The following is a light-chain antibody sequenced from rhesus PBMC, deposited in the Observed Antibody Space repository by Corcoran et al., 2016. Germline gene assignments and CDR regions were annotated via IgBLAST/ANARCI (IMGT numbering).Light chain of an antibody. CDR2: DAS. J-gene: IGKJ4*01. V-gene: IGKV3-42*03. Sequence: EIVMTQSPATLSLSPGERATLSCGASQSVSSSLAWYQQKPGQAPRLLIYDASSRATGIPDRFSGSGSGTEFTLTISSLEPEDFAVYYCQQYSDWPLTFGGGTKVEIK. CDR1: QSVSSS. CDR3: QQYSDWPLT.